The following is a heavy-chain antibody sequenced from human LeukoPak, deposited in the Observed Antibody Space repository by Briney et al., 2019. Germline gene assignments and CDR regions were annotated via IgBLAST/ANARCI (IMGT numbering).Heavy chain of an antibody. Sequence: SETLSLTCTVSGGSISSYYWSWIRQPAGKGLEWIGRIYTSGSTNYNPSLKSRVTMSVDTSKNQFSLKLSSVTAADTAVYYCARVPRIAVAGNYFDYWGQETLVTVSS. J-gene: IGHJ4*02. CDR1: GGSISSYY. D-gene: IGHD6-19*01. V-gene: IGHV4-4*07. CDR3: ARVPRIAVAGNYFDY. CDR2: IYTSGST.